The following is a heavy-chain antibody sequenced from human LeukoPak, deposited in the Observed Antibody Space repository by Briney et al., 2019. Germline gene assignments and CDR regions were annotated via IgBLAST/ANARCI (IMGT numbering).Heavy chain of an antibody. J-gene: IGHJ6*03. CDR3: AGGIYSSSWYSNYYYYYMDV. CDR1: GFTFSSYW. CDR2: IKQDGSEK. V-gene: IGHV3-7*01. Sequence: PGGSLRLSCAASGFTFSSYWMSWVRQAPGKGLEWVANIKQDGSEKYYVDSVKGRFTISRDNAKNSLYLQMNSLRAEDTAVYYCAGGIYSSSWYSNYYYYYMDVWGKGTTVTVSS. D-gene: IGHD6-13*01.